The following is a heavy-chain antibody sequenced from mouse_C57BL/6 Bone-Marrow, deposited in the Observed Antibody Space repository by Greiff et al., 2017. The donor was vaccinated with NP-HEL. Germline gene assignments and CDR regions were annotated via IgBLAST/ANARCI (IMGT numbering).Heavy chain of an antibody. D-gene: IGHD2-2*01. Sequence: VQLQQSGTELVKPGASVKLSCKASGYAFTSYWMHWVKQRPGQGLEWIGNINPSNGGTNYNEKFKSKATLTVDKSSSTAYMQLSSLTSEDSAVYYCARGGDGYDGDYYAMDYWGQGTSVTVSS. CDR2: INPSNGGT. J-gene: IGHJ4*01. V-gene: IGHV1-53*01. CDR3: ARGGDGYDGDYYAMDY. CDR1: GYAFTSYW.